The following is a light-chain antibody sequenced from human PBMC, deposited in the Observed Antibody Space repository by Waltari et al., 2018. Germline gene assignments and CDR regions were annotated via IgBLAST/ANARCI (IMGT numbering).Light chain of an antibody. Sequence: EIVMTQSPATLSVSPGERATLSCRASQSISSNLAWYQQKPGQPPRLLIHGASTRATGIPARFSGSGSGTEFTLTISSLQSEDFAVYYCQQYNNWPLFFGPGTKVDIK. J-gene: IGKJ3*01. CDR3: QQYNNWPLF. CDR2: GAS. CDR1: QSISSN. V-gene: IGKV3-15*01.